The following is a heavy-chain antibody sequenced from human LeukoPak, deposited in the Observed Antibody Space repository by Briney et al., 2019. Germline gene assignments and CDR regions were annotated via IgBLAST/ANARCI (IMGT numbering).Heavy chain of an antibody. V-gene: IGHV4-38-2*02. CDR1: GYSISSGYY. Sequence: PSETLSLTCTAPGYSISSGYYWGWIRQPPGKGLEWIGSIYHSGSTYYNPSLKSRVTISVDTSKNQFSLKLSSVTAADTAVYYCARPTYCSSTSCYNDGDFDYWGQGTLVTVSS. CDR2: IYHSGST. J-gene: IGHJ4*02. D-gene: IGHD2-2*02. CDR3: ARPTYCSSTSCYNDGDFDY.